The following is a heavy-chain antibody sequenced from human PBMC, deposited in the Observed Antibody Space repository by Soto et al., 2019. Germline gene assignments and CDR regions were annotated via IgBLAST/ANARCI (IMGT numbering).Heavy chain of an antibody. J-gene: IGHJ6*02. CDR2: IIPILGIA. CDR3: ARMTTVTTDYYYGMDV. V-gene: IGHV1-69*02. D-gene: IGHD4-17*01. Sequence: QVQLVQSGAEVKKPGSSVKVSCKASGGTFSSYTISWVRQAPGQGLEWMGRIIPILGIANYAQKFQGRVTITAGKSTSTADVELSSLRSEDTAVYYCARMTTVTTDYYYGMDVWGQGATVTVS. CDR1: GGTFSSYT.